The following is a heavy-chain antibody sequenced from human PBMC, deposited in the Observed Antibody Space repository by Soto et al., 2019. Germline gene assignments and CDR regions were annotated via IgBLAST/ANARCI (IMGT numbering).Heavy chain of an antibody. V-gene: IGHV4-31*03. CDR1: GGSISSGGYS. D-gene: IGHD6-6*01. CDR2: IYYSGST. CDR3: ARERVNRFDP. Sequence: PSETLSLTCTVSGGSISSGGYSWTWIRQHPGKGLEWIGYIYYSGSTYYKPSLKSRVTISVDTSKNQFSLKLSSVTAADTAVYYCARERVNRFDPWGQGTLVTVSS. J-gene: IGHJ5*02.